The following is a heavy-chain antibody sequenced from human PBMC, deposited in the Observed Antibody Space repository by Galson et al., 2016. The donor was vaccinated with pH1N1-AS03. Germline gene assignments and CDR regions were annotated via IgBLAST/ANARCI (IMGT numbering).Heavy chain of an antibody. V-gene: IGHV3-74*01. CDR2: INSDGSST. Sequence: SCAASGFTFSTYWMHWVRQAPGKGLVWVSHINSDGSSTTYADSVKGRFTISTDKSKNTLYLQMNSLRAEDTAVYYCARNRRWGSAYYSFDYWGQGTRVTVSS. J-gene: IGHJ4*02. CDR3: ARNRRWGSAYYSFDY. CDR1: GFTFSTYW. D-gene: IGHD3-22*01.